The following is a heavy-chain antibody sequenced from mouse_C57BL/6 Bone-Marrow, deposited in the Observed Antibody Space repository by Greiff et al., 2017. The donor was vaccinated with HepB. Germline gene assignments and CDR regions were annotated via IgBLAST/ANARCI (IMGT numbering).Heavy chain of an antibody. J-gene: IGHJ3*01. CDR2: INPSTGGT. D-gene: IGHD1-1*01. CDR3: ARDYYGSSLAY. Sequence: VHVKQSGPELVKPGASVKISCKASGYSFTGYYMNWVKQSPEKSLEWIGEINPSTGGTTYNQKFKAKATLTVDKSSSTAYMQLKSLTSEDSAVYYCARDYYGSSLAYWGQGTLVTVSA. CDR1: GYSFTGYY. V-gene: IGHV1-42*01.